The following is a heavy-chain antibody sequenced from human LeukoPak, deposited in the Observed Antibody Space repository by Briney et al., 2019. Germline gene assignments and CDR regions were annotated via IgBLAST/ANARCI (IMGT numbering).Heavy chain of an antibody. Sequence: GGSLRLSCAASGFSFSSYWMHWVRHAAGKGLEWVSRINSDGSSTSYADSVKGRFTISRDNAKNTLYLQMNSLRAEDTAVYYCARVRCSGGSCQKYYYYYMDVWGKGTTVTISS. V-gene: IGHV3-74*01. CDR2: INSDGSST. D-gene: IGHD2-15*01. J-gene: IGHJ6*03. CDR3: ARVRCSGGSCQKYYYYYMDV. CDR1: GFSFSSYW.